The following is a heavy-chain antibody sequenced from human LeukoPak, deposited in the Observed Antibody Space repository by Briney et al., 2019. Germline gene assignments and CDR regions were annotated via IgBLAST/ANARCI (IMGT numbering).Heavy chain of an antibody. Sequence: GGSLRLSCAVSGFTFSNYWMSWVRQAPGKGLEWVANIKQDGYEKYYVDSVKGRFTISRDNAKNSLYLQMNSLRAEDTAVYYCARDGEITTYYDFWSGYYTRNLYFDYWGQGTLVTVSS. CDR3: ARDGEITTYYDFWSGYYTRNLYFDY. CDR1: GFTFSNYW. J-gene: IGHJ4*02. CDR2: IKQDGYEK. D-gene: IGHD3-3*01. V-gene: IGHV3-7*01.